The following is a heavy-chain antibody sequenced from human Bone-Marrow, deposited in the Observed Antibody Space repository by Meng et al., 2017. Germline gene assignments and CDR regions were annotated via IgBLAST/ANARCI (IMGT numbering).Heavy chain of an antibody. D-gene: IGHD4-23*01. CDR3: ARDVRTYGGVDY. V-gene: IGHV3-33*01. Sequence: VELWESGGGVVQPGRSLRLSCAPSGFTFSYYGMHWVRQAPGKGLEWVAGIWYDGSSKYYADSVKGRFTISRDNSKNTLYLQMNSLRAEDTAVYYCARDVRTYGGVDYWGQGTLVTVSS. CDR1: GFTFSYYG. CDR2: IWYDGSSK. J-gene: IGHJ4*02.